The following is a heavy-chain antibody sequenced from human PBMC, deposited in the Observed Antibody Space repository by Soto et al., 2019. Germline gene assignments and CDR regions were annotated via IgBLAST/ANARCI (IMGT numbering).Heavy chain of an antibody. D-gene: IGHD3-9*01. J-gene: IGHJ4*02. CDR1: GFTFSTYS. CDR2: ITGSSNII. Sequence: EVQVVESGGGLVQPGGSLRLSCAVSGFTFSTYSMNWVRQAPGKGLEWISYITGSSNIISYADSVKGRFTLSRDNAKNTVNLQMDSLRDEDTCVYYCVRYRDWAFDYWGQGTLVTVSS. V-gene: IGHV3-48*02. CDR3: VRYRDWAFDY.